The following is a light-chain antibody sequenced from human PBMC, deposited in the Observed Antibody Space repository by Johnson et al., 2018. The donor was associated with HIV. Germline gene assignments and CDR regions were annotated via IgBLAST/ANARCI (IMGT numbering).Light chain of an antibody. CDR1: SSNIGSNT. J-gene: IGLJ1*01. CDR2: ENN. CDR3: GTWDSSLSARV. V-gene: IGLV1-51*02. Sequence: VLTQPPSASGTPGQRVTISCSGSSSNIGSNTVNWYQHLPGTAPNLLIHENNKRPSGIPDRFSGSKSGTSATLGITGLQTGDEADYYCGTWDSSLSARVCGTGTKVTVL.